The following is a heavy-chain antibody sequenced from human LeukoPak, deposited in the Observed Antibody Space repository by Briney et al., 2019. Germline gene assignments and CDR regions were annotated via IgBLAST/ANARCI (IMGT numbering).Heavy chain of an antibody. CDR1: GGSISSSSYY. CDR3: TRHEGGYDILTGYYSGGMDV. V-gene: IGHV4-39*01. Sequence: SETLSLTCTVSGGSISSSSYYWGWIRQSPGKGLEWIGSIYYSGSTYYNPSLKSRVTISVDTSKNQFSLKLCSVTAADTAVYYCTRHEGGYDILTGYYSGGMDVWGQGTTVTVSS. D-gene: IGHD3-9*01. J-gene: IGHJ6*02. CDR2: IYYSGST.